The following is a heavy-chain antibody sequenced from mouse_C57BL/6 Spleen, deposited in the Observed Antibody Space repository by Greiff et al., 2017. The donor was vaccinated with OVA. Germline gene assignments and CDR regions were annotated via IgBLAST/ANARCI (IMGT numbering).Heavy chain of an antibody. D-gene: IGHD3-2*01. CDR2: IYPGDGDT. V-gene: IGHV1-82*01. Sequence: QVQLQQSGPELVKPGASVKISCKASGYAFSSSWMNWVKQRPGKGLEWIGRIYPGDGDTNYNGKFKGKATLTADKSSSTASMQLSSLTSEDSAVYFCARWGYDSTVPYYYAMDYWGQGTSVTVSS. CDR3: ARWGYDSTVPYYYAMDY. J-gene: IGHJ4*01. CDR1: GYAFSSSW.